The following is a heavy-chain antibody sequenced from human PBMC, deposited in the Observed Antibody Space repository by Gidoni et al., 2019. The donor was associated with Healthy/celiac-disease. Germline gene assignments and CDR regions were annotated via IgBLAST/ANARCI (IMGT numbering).Heavy chain of an antibody. CDR2: IYHRGST. CDR3: ARAVLGWEIPVGAFDI. V-gene: IGHV4-38-2*01. D-gene: IGHD1-26*01. J-gene: IGHJ3*02. Sequence: QVQLQESGPGLVKLSETLSLTCAVSGYSISSGYYWGWIRQPPGKGLEWIGSIYHRGSTYYNPSLKSRVTISVDTSKNQFSLKLSSVTAADTAVYYCARAVLGWEIPVGAFDIWGQGTMVTVSS. CDR1: GYSISSGYY.